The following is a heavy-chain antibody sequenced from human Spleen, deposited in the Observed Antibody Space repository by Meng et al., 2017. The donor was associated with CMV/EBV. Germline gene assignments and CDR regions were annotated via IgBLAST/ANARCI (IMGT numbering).Heavy chain of an antibody. Sequence: GESLKISCAASGFTFSNYWMHWVRQAPGKGLVWVSRISSDGSSTNYADSVKGRFTISRDNARNTLYLQMNSLRAEDTAVYYCAREDDNWFDPWGQGTLVTVSS. CDR3: AREDDNWFDP. CDR1: GFTFSNYW. CDR2: ISSDGSST. J-gene: IGHJ5*02. V-gene: IGHV3-74*01.